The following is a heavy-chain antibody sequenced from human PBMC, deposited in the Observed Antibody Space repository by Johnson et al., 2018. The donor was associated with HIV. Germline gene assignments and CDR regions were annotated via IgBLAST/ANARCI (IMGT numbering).Heavy chain of an antibody. Sequence: QVQLVESGGGVVQPGRSLRLSCAVSGFTFNNYPMHWVRQAPGKGLEWVAVISYDGSNKYYADSVKGRFTISRDNAKNSLYLQMSSLRAGDTAVYYCERVTNDAFDIWGQGTMVTVSS. CDR1: GFTFNNYP. J-gene: IGHJ3*02. CDR2: ISYDGSNK. CDR3: ERVTNDAFDI. V-gene: IGHV3-30*04.